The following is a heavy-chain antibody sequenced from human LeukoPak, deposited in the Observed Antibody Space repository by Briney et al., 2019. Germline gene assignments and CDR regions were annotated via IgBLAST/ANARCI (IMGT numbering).Heavy chain of an antibody. V-gene: IGHV3-23*01. J-gene: IGHJ4*02. CDR2: IRHSGVDS. CDR1: RFSFSDYT. CDR3: AKASVGATTVRLFDY. D-gene: IGHD1-26*01. Sequence: PGGSLRLSCAASRFSFSDYTMSWVRQLPGKGLEWVSGIRHSGVDSSYADSVKGRFTISRDNSKNMLYLQMNSLRAEDTALYYCAKASVGATTVRLFDYWGQGTLVTVSS.